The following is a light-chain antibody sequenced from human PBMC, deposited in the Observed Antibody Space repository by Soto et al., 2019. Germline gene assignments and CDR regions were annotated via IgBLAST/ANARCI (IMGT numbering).Light chain of an antibody. J-gene: IGLJ3*02. CDR3: SSYTTTSTWV. Sequence: QSVLTQPASVSGSPGQSITISCTGTSSDIGGYTYVSWYQQHPGKVPKLMIYEVSNRPSGVSTRFSGSKSGNTASLTISGLQAEDEADYYCSSYTTTSTWVFGGGTQVTVL. CDR2: EVS. V-gene: IGLV2-14*01. CDR1: SSDIGGYTY.